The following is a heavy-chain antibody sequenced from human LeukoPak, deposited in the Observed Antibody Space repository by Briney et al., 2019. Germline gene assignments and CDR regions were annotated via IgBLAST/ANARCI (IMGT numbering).Heavy chain of an antibody. CDR3: ARDLIVGATTLSAGAEYFQH. CDR1: GFTFSSYA. CDR2: ISYDGSNK. D-gene: IGHD1-26*01. Sequence: GRSLRLSCAASGFTFSSYAMHWVRQAPGKGLEWVAVISYDGSNKYYADSVKGRFTISRDNSKNTLYLQMNSLRAEDTAVYYCARDLIVGATTLSAGAEYFQHWGQGTLVTVSS. V-gene: IGHV3-30-3*01. J-gene: IGHJ1*01.